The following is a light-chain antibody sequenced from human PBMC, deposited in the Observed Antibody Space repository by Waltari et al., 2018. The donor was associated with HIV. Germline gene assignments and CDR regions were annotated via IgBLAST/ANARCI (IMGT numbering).Light chain of an antibody. Sequence: DIVMTQSPAILSVSPGERVTLSCRASQGVGNNLAWYQQKVGQAPRLLIYGAATRAAEIPVRFSGSGSGTDFTLTIDSLQSVDFATYYCQQYNIRPRGNTFGQGTKLQIK. V-gene: IGKV3-15*01. J-gene: IGKJ2*01. CDR2: GAA. CDR3: QQYNIRPRGNT. CDR1: QGVGNN.